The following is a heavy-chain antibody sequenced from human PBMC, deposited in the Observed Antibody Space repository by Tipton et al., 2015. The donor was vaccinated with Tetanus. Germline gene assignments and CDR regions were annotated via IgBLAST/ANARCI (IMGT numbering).Heavy chain of an antibody. CDR2: LNGDGTSI. Sequence: SLRLSCAASGFTFRNYWMHWVRQAPGKGLVWVSRLNGDGTSISYADSVKGRFTISRDNTKNSLYLQLNSLRVEDTAVYFCARKMRGSGSYDYWGQGTPVTVSS. D-gene: IGHD3-10*01. CDR1: GFTFRNYW. CDR3: ARKMRGSGSYDY. V-gene: IGHV3-74*01. J-gene: IGHJ4*02.